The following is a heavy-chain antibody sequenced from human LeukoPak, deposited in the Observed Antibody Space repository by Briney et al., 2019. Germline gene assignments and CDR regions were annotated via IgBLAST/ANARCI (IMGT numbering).Heavy chain of an antibody. CDR3: AKGRSTMIVVVIPFDY. CDR2: ISGSGGST. V-gene: IGHV3-23*01. J-gene: IGHJ4*02. D-gene: IGHD3-22*01. CDR1: GFTFSSYW. Sequence: PGGSLRLSCAASGFTFSSYWMSWVRQAPGKGLEWVSAISGSGGSTYYADSVKGRFTISRDNSKNTLYPQMNSLRAEDTAVYYCAKGRSTMIVVVIPFDYWGQGTLVTVSS.